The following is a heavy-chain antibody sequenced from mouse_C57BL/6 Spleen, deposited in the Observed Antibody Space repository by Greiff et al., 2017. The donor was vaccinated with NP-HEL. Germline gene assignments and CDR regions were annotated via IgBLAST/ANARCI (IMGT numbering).Heavy chain of an antibody. CDR1: GYSITSGYD. J-gene: IGHJ3*01. V-gene: IGHV3-1*01. CDR2: ISYSGST. Sequence: VQLKESGPGMVKPSQSLSLTCTVTGYSITSGYDWHWIRHFPGNKLEWMGYISYSGSTNYNPSLKSRISITHDTSKNHFFLKLNSVTTEDTATYYCARGGGSSSWFAYWGQGTLVTVSA. D-gene: IGHD1-1*01. CDR3: ARGGGSSSWFAY.